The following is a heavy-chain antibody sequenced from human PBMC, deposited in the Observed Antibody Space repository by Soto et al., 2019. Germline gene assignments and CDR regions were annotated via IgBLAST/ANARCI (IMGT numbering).Heavy chain of an antibody. V-gene: IGHV1-69*02. CDR1: GGTFSSYT. Sequence: GASVKVSCKAPGGTFSSYTISWVRQAPGQGLEWMGRIIPILGIANYAQKFQGRVTITADKSTSTAYMELSSLRSEDTAVYYCATPGREYQLLLRSHYYYYGMDVWG. CDR3: ATPGREYQLLLRSHYYYYGMDV. J-gene: IGHJ6*02. CDR2: IIPILGIA. D-gene: IGHD2-2*01.